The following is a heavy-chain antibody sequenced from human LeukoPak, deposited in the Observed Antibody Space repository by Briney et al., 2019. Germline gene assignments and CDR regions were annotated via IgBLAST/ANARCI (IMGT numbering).Heavy chain of an antibody. CDR1: EFSVKYNY. V-gene: IGHV3-53*01. D-gene: IGHD3-9*01. CDR3: ARSKPIRFFDWLQGSWFDP. J-gene: IGHJ5*02. Sequence: GGSLRLSCAASEFSVKYNYMTWVRQAPGKGLEWVSLLYSAGSTNYADSVKGGFTISRDDSKNTVYLQMNSLRAEDTAVYYCARSKPIRFFDWLQGSWFDPWGQGTLVTVSS. CDR2: LYSAGST.